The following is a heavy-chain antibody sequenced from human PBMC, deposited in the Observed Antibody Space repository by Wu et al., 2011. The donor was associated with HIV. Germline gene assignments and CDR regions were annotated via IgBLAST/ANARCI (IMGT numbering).Heavy chain of an antibody. D-gene: IGHD6-19*01. CDR3: AKDPAGYSSGWYEN. J-gene: IGHJ4*02. V-gene: IGHV3-30*02. Sequence: QVQLVESGGGVVQPGGSLRLSCAASGFTFSSYGMHWVRQAPGKGLEWVAFIRYDGSNKYYADSVKGRFTISRDNSKNTLYLQMNSLRAEDTAVYYCAKDPAGYSSGWYENWGQGTLVTVSS. CDR2: IRYDGSNK. CDR1: GFTFSSYG.